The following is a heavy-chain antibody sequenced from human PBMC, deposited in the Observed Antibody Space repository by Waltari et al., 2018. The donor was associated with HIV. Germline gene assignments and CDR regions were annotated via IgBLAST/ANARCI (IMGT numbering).Heavy chain of an antibody. D-gene: IGHD6-13*01. Sequence: EVQLVESGGGLVQPGGSLRLSCAASGFTFSSYEMNWVRQAPGKGLEWVSYSSSSGSTIYYAGSGKGRFTISRDNAKNSLYLQMNSLRAEDTAVYYCARGVGSSWYDYWGQGTLVTVSS. CDR1: GFTFSSYE. V-gene: IGHV3-48*03. CDR2: SSSSGSTI. CDR3: ARGVGSSWYDY. J-gene: IGHJ4*02.